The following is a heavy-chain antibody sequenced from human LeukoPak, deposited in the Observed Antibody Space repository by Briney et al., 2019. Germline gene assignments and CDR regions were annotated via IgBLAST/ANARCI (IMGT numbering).Heavy chain of an antibody. Sequence: KPSETLSLTCAVYGDSFSGSYWTWIRQPPGKGLEWIGEINQSGSTNYNPSLSGRVTMSVDTSKNQFSLKLTSVTAADTAVYYCAKFATVTTPNWIDPWGQGILVVVSS. V-gene: IGHV4-34*01. D-gene: IGHD4-17*01. CDR1: GDSFSGSY. CDR2: INQSGST. CDR3: AKFATVTTPNWIDP. J-gene: IGHJ5*02.